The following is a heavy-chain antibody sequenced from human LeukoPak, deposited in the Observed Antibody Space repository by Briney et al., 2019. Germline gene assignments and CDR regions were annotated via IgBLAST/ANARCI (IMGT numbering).Heavy chain of an antibody. V-gene: IGHV1-46*01. CDR3: ARVRYCTSTSCPDFDC. CDR1: GYTFISYY. Sequence: ASVKVSCKASGYTFISYYIHWVRQAPGQGLEWMGMINPSGGSTSYAQRFQGRVTMTRDTSTSTVYMELSSLRSEDTAVYSCARVRYCTSTSCPDFDCWGQGTLVTVSS. J-gene: IGHJ4*02. CDR2: INPSGGST. D-gene: IGHD2-2*01.